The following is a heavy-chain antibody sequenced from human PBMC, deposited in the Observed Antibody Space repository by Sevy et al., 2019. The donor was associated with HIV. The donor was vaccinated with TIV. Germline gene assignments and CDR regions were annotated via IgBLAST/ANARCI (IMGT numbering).Heavy chain of an antibody. V-gene: IGHV1-58*01. J-gene: IGHJ4*02. D-gene: IGHD5-12*01. CDR1: GFTFTSSA. CDR3: AAGKMATSFDY. CDR2: IVVGSGNT. Sequence: ASVKVSCKASGFTFTSSAVQWVRQARGQRLEWIGWIVVGSGNTNYAQKFQERVTITRDMSTSTAYMELSSLGSEDTAGYYCAAGKMATSFDYWGQGTLVTVSS.